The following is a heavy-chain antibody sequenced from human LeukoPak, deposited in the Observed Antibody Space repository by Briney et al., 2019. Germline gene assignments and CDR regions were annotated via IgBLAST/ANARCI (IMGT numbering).Heavy chain of an antibody. J-gene: IGHJ6*02. CDR3: AGPYSNTYGMDV. V-gene: IGHV1-69*04. CDR2: IIPILGIA. D-gene: IGHD4-11*01. Sequence: ASVKVSCKASGGTFSSYAISWVRQAPGQGLEWMGRIIPILGIANYAQKFQGRVTITADKSTSTAYMELSSLRSEDTAVYYCAGPYSNTYGMDVWGQGTTVTVSS. CDR1: GGTFSSYA.